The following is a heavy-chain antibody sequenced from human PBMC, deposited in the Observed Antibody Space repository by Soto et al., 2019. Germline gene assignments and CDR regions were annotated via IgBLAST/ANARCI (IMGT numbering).Heavy chain of an antibody. CDR2: INHSGST. Sequence: TLSLTCAVYGGSFSGYYWSWIRQPPGKGLEWIGEINHSGSTNYNPSLKSRVTISVDTSKNQFSLKLSSVTAADTAVYYCARSTYYYDRRPFDYWGQGTLVTVSS. CDR1: GGSFSGYY. V-gene: IGHV4-34*01. J-gene: IGHJ4*02. D-gene: IGHD3-22*01. CDR3: ARSTYYYDRRPFDY.